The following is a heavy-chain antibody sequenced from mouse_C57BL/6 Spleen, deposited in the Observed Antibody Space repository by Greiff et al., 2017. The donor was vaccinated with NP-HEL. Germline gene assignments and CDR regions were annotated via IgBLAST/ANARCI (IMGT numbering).Heavy chain of an antibody. V-gene: IGHV1-69*01. Sequence: QVQLQQPGAELVMPGASVKLSCKASGYTFTSYWMHWVKQRPGQGLEWIGEIDPSDSYTNYNQKFKGNSTLTVDKSSSTAYMQLSSLTSEDSAVYYCARNYGRGYYFDYWGQGTTLTVSS. CDR2: IDPSDSYT. D-gene: IGHD1-1*01. CDR1: GYTFTSYW. J-gene: IGHJ2*01. CDR3: ARNYGRGYYFDY.